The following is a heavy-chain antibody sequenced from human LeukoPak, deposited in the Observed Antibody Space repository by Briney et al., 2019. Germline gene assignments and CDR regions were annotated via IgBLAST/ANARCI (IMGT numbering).Heavy chain of an antibody. D-gene: IGHD3-3*01. CDR2: ISSSSSYI. V-gene: IGHV3-21*01. CDR1: GFAFSSYS. Sequence: GGSLRLSCAAPGFAFSSYSMNWVRQAPGKGLEWVSSISSSSSYIYHADSVKGRFTISRDNAKNSLYLQMTSLRAEDTAVYYCARLRTNYDFWSGYLVYWGQGTLVTVSS. J-gene: IGHJ4*02. CDR3: ARLRTNYDFWSGYLVY.